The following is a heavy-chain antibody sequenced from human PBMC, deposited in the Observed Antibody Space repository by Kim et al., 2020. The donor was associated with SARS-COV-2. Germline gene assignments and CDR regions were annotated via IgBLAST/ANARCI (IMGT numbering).Heavy chain of an antibody. CDR1: GFTFDDYA. D-gene: IGHD3-22*01. J-gene: IGHJ6*02. CDR2: ISWNSGSI. CDR3: AKDGGWEYYDSSGYPTPGGYGMDV. V-gene: IGHV3-9*01. Sequence: GGSLRLSCAASGFTFDDYAMHWVRQAPGKGLEWVSGISWNSGSIGYADSVKGRFTISRDNAKNSLYLQMNSLRAEDTALYYCAKDGGWEYYDSSGYPTPGGYGMDVWGQGTTVTVSS.